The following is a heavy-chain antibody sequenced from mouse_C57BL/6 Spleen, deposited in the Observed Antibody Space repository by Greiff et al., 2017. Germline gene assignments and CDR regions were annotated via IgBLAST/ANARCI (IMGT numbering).Heavy chain of an antibody. D-gene: IGHD1-1*01. J-gene: IGHJ4*01. V-gene: IGHV1-53*01. Sequence: QQPGTELVKPGASVKLSCKASGYTFTSYWMHWVKQRPGQGLEWIGNINPSNGGTNYNEKFKSKATLTVDKSSSTAYMQLSSLTSEDSAVYYCARPPYGSSLFYAMDYWGQGTSVTVSS. CDR1: GYTFTSYW. CDR2: INPSNGGT. CDR3: ARPPYGSSLFYAMDY.